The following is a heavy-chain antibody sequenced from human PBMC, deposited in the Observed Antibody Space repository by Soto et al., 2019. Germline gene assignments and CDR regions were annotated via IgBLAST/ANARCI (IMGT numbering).Heavy chain of an antibody. V-gene: IGHV1-46*01. D-gene: IGHD4-17*01. CDR2: INPSGGST. CDR1: GYTFTSYY. CDR3: ARTGTTAWDY. J-gene: IGHJ4*02. Sequence: QVQLVQSGAEVKKPGASVKVSCKASGYTFTSYYMHWVRQAPGQGLEWMGIINPSGGSTISAQKFQGRVTVTRDTSTSTVYMELSSLRSEDTAVYYCARTGTTAWDYWGQGNLVTVSS.